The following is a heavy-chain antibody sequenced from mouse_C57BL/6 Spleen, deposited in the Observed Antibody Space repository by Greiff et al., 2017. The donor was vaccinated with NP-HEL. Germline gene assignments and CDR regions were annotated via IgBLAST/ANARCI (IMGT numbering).Heavy chain of an antibody. D-gene: IGHD1-1*01. CDR1: GFTFSDYG. V-gene: IGHV5-17*01. CDR2: ISSGSSTI. J-gene: IGHJ4*01. Sequence: EVQLVESGGGLVKPGGSLKLSCAASGFTFSDYGMHWVRQAPEKGLEWVAYISSGSSTIYYADTVKGRFTISRDNAKNTLFLQMTSLRSEDTAMYYCARRNYYGSRWAMDYWGQGTSVTVSS. CDR3: ARRNYYGSRWAMDY.